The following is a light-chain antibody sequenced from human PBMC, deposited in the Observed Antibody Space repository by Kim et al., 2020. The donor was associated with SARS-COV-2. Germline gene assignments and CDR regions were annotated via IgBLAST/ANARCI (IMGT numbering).Light chain of an antibody. CDR3: SSFSSSSTVI. V-gene: IGLV2-14*01. CDR1: SSDIGSHNY. J-gene: IGLJ2*01. CDR2: DVT. Sequence: QSALTQPASVSGSPGQSITISCIGTSSDIGSHNYVSWYQQYPGKAPKVMIYDVTKRPSGVSIRFSGSKSGNTASLTISGLQAEDEAHYHCSSFSSSSTVIFGGGTQLTVL.